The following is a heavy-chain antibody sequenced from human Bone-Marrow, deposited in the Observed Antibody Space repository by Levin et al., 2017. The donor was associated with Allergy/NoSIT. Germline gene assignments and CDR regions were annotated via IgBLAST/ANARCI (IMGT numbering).Heavy chain of an antibody. V-gene: IGHV4-34*01. Sequence: SETLSLTCAVSGASFSGYFWSWLRQPPGKGLEWLGEINHRGSTSYKPSLKSRLTISIDTSKNQFSLKLSSLTAADTALYYCARPVSRGGFCSSTSCSNWFDPWGQGTLVTVSS. J-gene: IGHJ5*02. CDR1: GASFSGYF. D-gene: IGHD2-2*01. CDR3: ARPVSRGGFCSSTSCSNWFDP. CDR2: INHRGST.